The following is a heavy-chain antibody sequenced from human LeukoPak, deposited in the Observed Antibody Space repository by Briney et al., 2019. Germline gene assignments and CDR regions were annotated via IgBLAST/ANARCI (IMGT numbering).Heavy chain of an antibody. J-gene: IGHJ4*02. V-gene: IGHV4-34*01. D-gene: IGHD6-19*01. CDR2: INHSGST. Sequence: SETLSLTCAVYGGSFSGYYWSWIRQPPGKGLGWIGEINHSGSTNYNPSLKSRVTISVDTSKNQFSLKLSSVTAADTAVYYCARGRVVRTGYSSGWYYDYWGQGTLVTVSS. CDR3: ARGRVVRTGYSSGWYYDY. CDR1: GGSFSGYY.